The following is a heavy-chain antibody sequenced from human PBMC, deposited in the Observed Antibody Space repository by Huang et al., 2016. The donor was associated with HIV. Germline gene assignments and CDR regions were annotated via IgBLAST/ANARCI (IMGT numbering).Heavy chain of an antibody. Sequence: QVQLHQWGAGLLKPSETLSLTCAVYGGSFSGYYWSWIRKPPGKGLEWIGEITHSGSTNYNPSLKSRVTISEETSKNQFSLKLSSVTAADTAVYYCARAPHYGSGSYYYWGQGTLVTVSS. V-gene: IGHV4-34*01. J-gene: IGHJ4*02. D-gene: IGHD3-10*01. CDR1: GGSFSGYY. CDR2: ITHSGST. CDR3: ARAPHYGSGSYYY.